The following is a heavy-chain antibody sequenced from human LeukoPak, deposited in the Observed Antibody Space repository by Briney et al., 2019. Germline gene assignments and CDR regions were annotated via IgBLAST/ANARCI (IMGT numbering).Heavy chain of an antibody. J-gene: IGHJ5*02. CDR3: ARDLGATSSPPSTWFDP. CDR1: GGTFNSYA. V-gene: IGHV1-69*04. CDR2: IIPILGIG. D-gene: IGHD1-26*01. Sequence: SVKVSCKASGGTFNSYAISWVRQAPGQGLEWMGRIIPILGIGNYAQKFQGRVTITADKSTSTAYMELSSLRSEDTAVYYCARDLGATSSPPSTWFDPWGQGTLVTVSS.